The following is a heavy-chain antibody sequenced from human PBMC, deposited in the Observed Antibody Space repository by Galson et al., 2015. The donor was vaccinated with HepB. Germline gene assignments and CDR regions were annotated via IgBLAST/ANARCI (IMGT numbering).Heavy chain of an antibody. CDR2: TYYRARWYN. V-gene: IGHV6-1*01. CDR1: GYSVSSNSAT. CDR3: VRDGSWRFDY. Sequence: CAIFGYSVSSNSATWYWIRPSPSRGREWLGRTYYRARWYNESAESEKSPITINPDTTKNQFYLQLNSVTPEDTAVYYCVRDGSWRFDYWGQGTLVTVSS. J-gene: IGHJ4*02. D-gene: IGHD3-3*01.